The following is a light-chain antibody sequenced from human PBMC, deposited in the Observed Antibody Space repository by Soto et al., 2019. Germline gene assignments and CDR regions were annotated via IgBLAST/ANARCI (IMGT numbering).Light chain of an antibody. CDR2: DAS. V-gene: IGKV1-6*01. J-gene: IGKJ1*01. Sequence: TQMTQSPSCLSASGGDRVTITCPARQSISRNLSWYQQKPGKAPKFLIFDASSLQSGVPSRFSGSGSGTDFTLTISSLQPEDFATYYCLQDYKYPWTFGQGTKVDIK. CDR1: QSISRN. CDR3: LQDYKYPWT.